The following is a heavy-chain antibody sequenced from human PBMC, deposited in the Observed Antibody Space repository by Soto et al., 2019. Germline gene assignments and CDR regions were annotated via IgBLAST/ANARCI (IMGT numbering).Heavy chain of an antibody. CDR3: ARRYCSSTSCLLPFDP. CDR1: GYSFTSYW. Sequence: PGESLKISCKGSGYSFTSYWIGWVRQMPGKGLEWMGIIYPGDSDTRYSPSFQGQVTISADKSISTAYLQWSSLKASDTAMYYCARRYCSSTSCLLPFDPWGQGTLVTVSS. D-gene: IGHD2-2*01. CDR2: IYPGDSDT. V-gene: IGHV5-51*01. J-gene: IGHJ5*02.